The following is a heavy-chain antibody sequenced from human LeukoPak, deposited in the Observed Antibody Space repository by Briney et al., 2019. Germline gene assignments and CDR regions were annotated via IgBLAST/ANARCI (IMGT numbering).Heavy chain of an antibody. CDR3: ARQRGGSYLGYFDY. D-gene: IGHD1-26*01. CDR2: IYYSENT. V-gene: IGHV4-39*01. J-gene: IGHJ4*02. CDR1: GGSISSSSDY. Sequence: SETLSLTCTVSGGSISSSSDYWGWIRQAPGKGLEWIGSIYYSENTYYDSSLKSRVTISVDTSKNQFSLKLNSVTAADTAVYFCARQRGGSYLGYFDYWGQGTLVTVSS.